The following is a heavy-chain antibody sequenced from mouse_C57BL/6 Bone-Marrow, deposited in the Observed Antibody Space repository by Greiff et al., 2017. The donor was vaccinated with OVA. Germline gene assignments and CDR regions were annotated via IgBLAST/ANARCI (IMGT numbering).Heavy chain of an antibody. CDR2: ISYDGSN. CDR1: GYSITSGYY. D-gene: IGHD2-14*01. V-gene: IGHV3-6*01. J-gene: IGHJ2*01. CDR3: ANRGY. Sequence: EVKLQESGPGLVKPSQSLSLTCSVTGYSITSGYYWNWIRQFPGNKLEWMGYISYDGSNNYNPSLKNRISITRDTSKNQFFLKLNSVTTEDTATYYCANRGYWGQGTTLTVSS.